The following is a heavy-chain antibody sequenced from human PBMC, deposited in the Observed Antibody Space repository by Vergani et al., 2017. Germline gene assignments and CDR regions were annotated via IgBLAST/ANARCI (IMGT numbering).Heavy chain of an antibody. Sequence: QVQLVQSGAEVKKPGASVKVSCKASGYTFTGYYMHWVRQAPGQGLEWMGGIIPIFGTANYAQKFQGRVTITADESTSTAYMELSSLRSEDTAVYYCARDGEAAAGPGIWGQGTLVTVSS. V-gene: IGHV1-69*13. D-gene: IGHD6-13*01. CDR1: GYTFTGYY. J-gene: IGHJ4*02. CDR3: ARDGEAAAGPGI. CDR2: IIPIFGTA.